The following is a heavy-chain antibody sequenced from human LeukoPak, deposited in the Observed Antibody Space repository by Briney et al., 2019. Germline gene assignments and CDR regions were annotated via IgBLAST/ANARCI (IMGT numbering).Heavy chain of an antibody. CDR2: INPSGGST. V-gene: IGHV1-46*01. Sequence: ASVKVSCEASGYTLTSYYMHWVRQAPGQGLEWMGIINPSGGSTSYAQKFQGRVTMTRDTSTSTVYMELSSLRSEDTAVYYCAREHCSSTSCYWRDFDYWGQGTLVTVSS. D-gene: IGHD2-2*01. CDR1: GYTLTSYY. CDR3: AREHCSSTSCYWRDFDY. J-gene: IGHJ4*02.